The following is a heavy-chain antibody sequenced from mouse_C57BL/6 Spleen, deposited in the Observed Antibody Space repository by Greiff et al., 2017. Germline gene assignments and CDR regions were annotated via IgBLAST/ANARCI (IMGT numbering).Heavy chain of an antibody. V-gene: IGHV1-54*01. CDR3: ARSGGNWYFDV. CDR2: INPGSGGT. D-gene: IGHD3-1*01. CDR1: GYAFTNYL. J-gene: IGHJ1*03. Sequence: QVQLQQSGAELVRPGTSVKVSCKASGYAFTNYLIEWVKQRPGQGLEWIGVINPGSGGTNYNEKFKGKATLTADKSSSTAYMQLSSLTSEDSAVYFCARSGGNWYFDVWGTGTTVTASS.